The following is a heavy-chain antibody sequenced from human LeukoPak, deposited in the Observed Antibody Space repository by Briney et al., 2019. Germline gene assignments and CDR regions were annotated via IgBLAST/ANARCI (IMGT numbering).Heavy chain of an antibody. Sequence: SETLSLTCTVSGGSISSGSYYWSWIRQPAGKGLEWIGRIYTSGSTNYNPSLKSRVTASVDTSKNQFSLKLSSVTAADTAVYYCARDGIVGATYYYYYMDVWGKGTTVTISS. J-gene: IGHJ6*03. D-gene: IGHD1-26*01. CDR3: ARDGIVGATYYYYYMDV. CDR2: IYTSGST. V-gene: IGHV4-61*02. CDR1: GGSISSGSYY.